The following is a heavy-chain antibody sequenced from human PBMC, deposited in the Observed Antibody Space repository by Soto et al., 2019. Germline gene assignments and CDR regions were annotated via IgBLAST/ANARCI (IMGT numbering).Heavy chain of an antibody. Sequence: VQLVQSGAEVKRPGSSVKVSCKAPVGTFSDYNIAWVRQARGQGLEWMGRIIPKLGITNYAHKFQDRVRITAAKATSTAYIELTSLRYEATAVYFSARVEGTRTTNFYHYMDVWGEGTSVTVS. D-gene: IGHD2-8*01. J-gene: IGHJ6*03. V-gene: IGHV1-69*02. CDR1: VGTFSDYN. CDR2: IIPKLGIT. CDR3: ARVEGTRTTNFYHYMDV.